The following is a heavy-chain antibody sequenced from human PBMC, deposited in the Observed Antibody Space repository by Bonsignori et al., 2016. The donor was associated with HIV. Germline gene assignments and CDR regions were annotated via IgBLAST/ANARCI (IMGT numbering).Heavy chain of an antibody. D-gene: IGHD4-23*01. CDR2: ILPILGTT. CDR1: GGTFNSFA. V-gene: IGHV1-69*13. Sequence: SVKVSCKASGGTFNSFAITWVRQAPGQGLEWMGGILPILGTTNYAQKFQGRVTITEDESTSTAYMELSSLRHEDTAVYYCARGPGGVSAYWGQGTLVTVSS. J-gene: IGHJ4*02. CDR3: ARGPGGVSAY.